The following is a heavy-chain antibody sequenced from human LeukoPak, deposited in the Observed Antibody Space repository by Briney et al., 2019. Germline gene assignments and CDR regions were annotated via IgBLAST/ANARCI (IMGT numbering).Heavy chain of an antibody. CDR3: AREALIEGFYYYMDV. CDR1: GDSISSYY. V-gene: IGHV4-4*07. D-gene: IGHD3-22*01. J-gene: IGHJ6*03. Sequence: SETLSLTCIVSGDSISSYYWSWIRQPAGKGLEWIGRFYTSGSTNYNPSLKSRVIMSVDTSQNQFSLKLSSVTAADTAVYYCAREALIEGFYYYMDVWGKGTTVTVSS. CDR2: FYTSGST.